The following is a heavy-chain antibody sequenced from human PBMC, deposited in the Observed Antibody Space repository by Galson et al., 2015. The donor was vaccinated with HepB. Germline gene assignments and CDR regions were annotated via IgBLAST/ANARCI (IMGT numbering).Heavy chain of an antibody. CDR2: TYYGSKWHN. V-gene: IGHV6-1*01. CDR1: GDSVSSNSAA. J-gene: IGHJ6*02. D-gene: IGHD3-22*01. Sequence: CAISGDSVSSNSAAWNWIRQSPSRGLEWLGRTYYGSKWHNDYTVSVKSRITINPDTSKNQFSLQLNSVTPDDTAVYYCARAYYYESSGYNSKSYYYYGMDVWGQGTTVTVSS. CDR3: ARAYYYESSGYNSKSYYYYGMDV.